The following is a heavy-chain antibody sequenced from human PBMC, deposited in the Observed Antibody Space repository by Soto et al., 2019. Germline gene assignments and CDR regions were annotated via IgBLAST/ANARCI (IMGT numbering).Heavy chain of an antibody. CDR1: GGSISSSY. CDR2: IYYSGST. CDR3: AGINCTNGVCYWFDP. Sequence: SETLSLTCTVSGGSISSSYWSWIRQPPGKGLEWIGYIYYSGSTNYNPSLKSRVTISVDTSKTQFSLKLSSVTAADTALYYCAGINCTNGVCYWFDPWGQGTLVTVSS. V-gene: IGHV4-59*08. J-gene: IGHJ5*02. D-gene: IGHD2-8*01.